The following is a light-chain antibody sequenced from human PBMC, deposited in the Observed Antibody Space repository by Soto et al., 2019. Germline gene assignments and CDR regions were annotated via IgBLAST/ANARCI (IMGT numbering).Light chain of an antibody. J-gene: IGLJ2*01. V-gene: IGLV1-40*01. CDR2: GNS. CDR1: SSNIGAGYD. Sequence: QLVLTQPPSVSGAPGQRVTISCTGSSSNIGAGYDVHWYQQLPGTVPKLLIYGNSNRPSGVPDRFSGSKSATAVSLAINGLQAEDEADYYCQSYDRSLSGSVFGGGTKLTVL. CDR3: QSYDRSLSGSV.